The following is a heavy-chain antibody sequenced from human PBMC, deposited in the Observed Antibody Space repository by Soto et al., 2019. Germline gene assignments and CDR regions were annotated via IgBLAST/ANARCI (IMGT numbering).Heavy chain of an antibody. V-gene: IGHV1-2*02. D-gene: IGHD3-16*01. CDR1: GYTFTAYY. J-gene: IGHJ6*02. Sequence: ASVKVSCKASGYTFTAYYIHWVRQAPGQGLEWMGWINPNSGGTHYAQKFQGRVTMTGDTSPSTAYMELTSLRSDDTAVYYCARTNIRGNYFYSLDVWDQGTTVTVS. CDR2: INPNSGGT. CDR3: ARTNIRGNYFYSLDV.